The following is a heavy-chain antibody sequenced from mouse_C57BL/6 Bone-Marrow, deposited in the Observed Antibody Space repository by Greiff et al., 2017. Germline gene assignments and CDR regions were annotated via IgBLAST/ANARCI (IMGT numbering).Heavy chain of an antibody. CDR2: IEPANGNT. D-gene: IGHD3-2*02. CDR3: ATWGLRLRRDD. CDR1: GFNIKNTY. J-gene: IGHJ2*01. Sequence: VQLQQSVAELVRPGASVKLSCTASGFNIKNTYMHWVKPRPEQGLEWIGRIEPANGNTKYAPKFQGKAPIPAATSSKTAYLPRSSLTSEDTAIYYCATWGLRLRRDDWGQGTTLTVSS. V-gene: IGHV14-3*01.